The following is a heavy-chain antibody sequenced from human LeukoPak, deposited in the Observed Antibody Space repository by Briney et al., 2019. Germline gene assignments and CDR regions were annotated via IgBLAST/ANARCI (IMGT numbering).Heavy chain of an antibody. D-gene: IGHD6-13*01. Sequence: PSETLSLTRTVSGDSISSPTYYWGWIRQPPGKGLEWIGTIYYSGSNYNNLSLKSRVTISVDASKNRFSLRLSSVTAADTAVYYCARLKTAAGTKYFDYWGQGTLVTVSS. V-gene: IGHV4-39*01. CDR1: GDSISSPTYY. CDR3: ARLKTAAGTKYFDY. CDR2: IYYSGSN. J-gene: IGHJ4*02.